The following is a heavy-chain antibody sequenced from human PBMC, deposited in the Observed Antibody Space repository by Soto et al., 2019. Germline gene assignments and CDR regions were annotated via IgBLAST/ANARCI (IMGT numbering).Heavy chain of an antibody. CDR1: GGSFSGYY. Sequence: SETLSLTCAVYGGSFSGYYWSWIRQPPGKGLEWIGEINHSGSTNYNPSLKSRVTISVDTSKNQFSLKLSSVTAADTAVYYCARFRLRGYYDSSGRVGYYYYYGMDVWGQGTTVTVSS. J-gene: IGHJ6*02. CDR2: INHSGST. V-gene: IGHV4-34*01. CDR3: ARFRLRGYYDSSGRVGYYYYYGMDV. D-gene: IGHD3-22*01.